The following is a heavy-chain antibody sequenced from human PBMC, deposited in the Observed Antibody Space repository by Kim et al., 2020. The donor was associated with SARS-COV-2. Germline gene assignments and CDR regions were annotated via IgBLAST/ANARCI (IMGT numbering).Heavy chain of an antibody. Sequence: GESLKISCKGSGYSFTSYWISWVRQMPGKGLEWMGRIDPSDSYTNYSPSFQGHVTISADKSISTAYLQWSSLKASDTAMYYCARHGITMVRGVLVVWFDPWGQGTLVTVSS. J-gene: IGHJ5*02. CDR1: GYSFTSYW. CDR3: ARHGITMVRGVLVVWFDP. V-gene: IGHV5-10-1*01. CDR2: IDPSDSYT. D-gene: IGHD3-10*01.